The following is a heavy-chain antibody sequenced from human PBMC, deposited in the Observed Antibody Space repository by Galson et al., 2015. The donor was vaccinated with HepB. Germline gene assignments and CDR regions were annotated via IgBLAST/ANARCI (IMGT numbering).Heavy chain of an antibody. D-gene: IGHD3-10*01. Sequence: SLRLSCAASGFTFSSYAMHWVRQAPGKGLEWVAVISYDGSNKYYADSVKGRFTISRDNSKNTLYLQMNSLRAEDTAVYYCTTDPLGGLLWFGMMGEYYYGMDVWGQGTTVTVSS. CDR3: TTDPLGGLLWFGMMGEYYYGMDV. CDR2: ISYDGSNK. V-gene: IGHV3-30*04. J-gene: IGHJ6*02. CDR1: GFTFSSYA.